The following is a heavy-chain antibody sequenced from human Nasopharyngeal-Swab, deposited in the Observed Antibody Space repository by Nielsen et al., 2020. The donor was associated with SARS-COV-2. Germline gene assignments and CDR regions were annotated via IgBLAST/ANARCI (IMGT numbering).Heavy chain of an antibody. CDR3: ARVGGIPGGYSSSWGYYYGMDV. CDR2: IYYSGST. CDR1: GGSLSSYY. J-gene: IGHJ6*02. Sequence: GSLRLSCTVSGGSLSSYYWCWIRQPPGKGLEWIGYIYYSGSTNYNPSLKNRVTISVDTSKNQFSLKLSSVTAADTAVYYCARVGGIPGGYSSSWGYYYGMDVWGQGTTVTVSS. D-gene: IGHD6-13*01. V-gene: IGHV4-59*01.